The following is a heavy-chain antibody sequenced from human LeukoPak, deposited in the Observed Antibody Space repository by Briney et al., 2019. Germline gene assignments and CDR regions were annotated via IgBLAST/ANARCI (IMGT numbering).Heavy chain of an antibody. CDR3: ARERDYYDSSGYYDS. J-gene: IGHJ4*02. Sequence: GGSLRLSCAASGFTFSSYSMNWVRQAPGKGLEWISSISSSSSYIYYADSVKGRLTISRDNAKNSLYLQMNSLRAEDTAVYYCARERDYYDSSGYYDSWGQGTLVTVSS. V-gene: IGHV3-21*01. CDR1: GFTFSSYS. CDR2: ISSSSSYI. D-gene: IGHD3-22*01.